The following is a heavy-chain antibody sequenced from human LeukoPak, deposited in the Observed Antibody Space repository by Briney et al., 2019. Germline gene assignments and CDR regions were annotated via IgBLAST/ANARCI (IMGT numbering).Heavy chain of an antibody. CDR2: INWNSDRA. CDR3: ARGPILSGYFTDY. D-gene: IGHD3-9*01. Sequence: GRSLRLSCGASGFTFEDYAMHWVRQAPGKGLEWVSGINWNSDRADYAASVKGRFTISRDNAQNSLYLQMNGLRAEDTAFYYCARGPILSGYFTDYWGQGTLVTVSS. V-gene: IGHV3-9*01. CDR1: GFTFEDYA. J-gene: IGHJ4*02.